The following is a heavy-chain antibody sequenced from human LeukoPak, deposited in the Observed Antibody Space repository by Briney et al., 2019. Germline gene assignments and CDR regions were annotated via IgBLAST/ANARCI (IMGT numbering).Heavy chain of an antibody. CDR1: GVSINDYY. CDR3: ARIRCGHSGSVCYNH. D-gene: IGHD3-9*01. CDR2: ISHTEGT. V-gene: IGHV4-34*01. Sequence: SETLSLTCGVFGVSINDYYWSWIRQSPGKGLEWIGEISHTEGTRYNPSLESRVTMSVGTSENQLSLKLIFVTAADTAVYYCARIRCGHSGSVCYNHWGMGTLVTVSS. J-gene: IGHJ4*02.